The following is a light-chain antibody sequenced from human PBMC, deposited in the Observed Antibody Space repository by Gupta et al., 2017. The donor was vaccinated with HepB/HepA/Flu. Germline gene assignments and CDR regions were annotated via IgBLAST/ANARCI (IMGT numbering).Light chain of an antibody. Sequence: DIQMTQSPSSLSASGGDRVTITCRASQSIASYLNWYQQKPGKAPKLLIYAASSLQGGVPSRFSGSGSGTDFTLTISSLQPEDVAAYYCQKNNSIPWTFGLGTKVEIK. J-gene: IGKJ1*01. CDR2: AAS. CDR1: QSIASY. V-gene: IGKV1-39*01. CDR3: QKNNSIPWT.